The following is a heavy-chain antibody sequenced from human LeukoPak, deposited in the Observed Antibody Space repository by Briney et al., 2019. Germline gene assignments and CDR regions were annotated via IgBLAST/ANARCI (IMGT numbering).Heavy chain of an antibody. CDR2: MNPNSGNT. CDR1: GYTFTSYD. CDR3: ARGVGYCSSTSCYIDYFDY. J-gene: IGHJ4*02. D-gene: IGHD2-2*02. V-gene: IGHV1-8*01. Sequence: GASVKVSCKASGYTFTSYDINWVRQATGQGLEWMGWMNPNSGNTGYAQKFQGRVTMTRNTSISTAYIELSSLRSEDTAVYYCARGVGYCSSTSCYIDYFDYWGQGTLVTVSS.